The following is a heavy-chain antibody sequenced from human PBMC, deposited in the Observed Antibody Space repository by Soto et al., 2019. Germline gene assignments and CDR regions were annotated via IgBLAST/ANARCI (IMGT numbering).Heavy chain of an antibody. J-gene: IGHJ4*02. Sequence: SETLSLTCTVSGGSISSGGYYWSWIRQHPGKGLEWIGYIYYSGSTYYNPSLKSRVTISVDTSKNQFSLKLSSVTAADTAVYYCARASSWYLDFDYWGQGTLVTVSS. CDR3: ARASSWYLDFDY. D-gene: IGHD6-13*01. CDR2: IYYSGST. V-gene: IGHV4-31*03. CDR1: GGSISSGGYY.